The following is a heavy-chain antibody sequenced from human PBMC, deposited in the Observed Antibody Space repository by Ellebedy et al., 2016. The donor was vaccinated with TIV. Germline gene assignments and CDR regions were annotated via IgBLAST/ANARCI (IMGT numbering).Heavy chain of an antibody. Sequence: AASVKVSCKASGYTFTNYGIVWVRQAPGQGLEWMGWISAYNGNTNYAQNPEGRVTMTTDTSTSTAYMHLRSLRSNDTAIYYCARPRTSAAFDIWGQGTMVTVSS. CDR3: ARPRTSAAFDI. V-gene: IGHV1-18*04. CDR2: ISAYNGNT. CDR1: GYTFTNYG. J-gene: IGHJ3*02.